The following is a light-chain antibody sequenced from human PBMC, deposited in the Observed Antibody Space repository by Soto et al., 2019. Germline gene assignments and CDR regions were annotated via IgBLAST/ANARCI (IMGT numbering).Light chain of an antibody. V-gene: IGKV2-28*01. CDR3: MQALQTPLT. Sequence: DIVMTQSPLSLHVTPGEPASISCRSSQSLLHSNGYNYLDWYLQKPGQSPQLMIYLGSNRASGVSDGFSGSGSGTDITLKVSRVEAEDVGVYYCMQALQTPLTVGPGTKVDIK. CDR1: QSLLHSNGYNY. CDR2: LGS. J-gene: IGKJ3*01.